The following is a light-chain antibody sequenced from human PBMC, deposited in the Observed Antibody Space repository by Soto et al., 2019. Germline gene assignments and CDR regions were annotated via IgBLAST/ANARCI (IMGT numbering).Light chain of an antibody. CDR1: QGINNY. Sequence: IQLTQSPSSLSASVGDRVTITCRASQGINNYLAWYQQKPGKAPKLLIFAASTLQRGVPSRFSGSGSGTDFTLTISSLQPEDFATYYCQQYDNPITFGQGTRLEIK. CDR2: AAS. V-gene: IGKV1-9*01. J-gene: IGKJ5*01. CDR3: QQYDNPIT.